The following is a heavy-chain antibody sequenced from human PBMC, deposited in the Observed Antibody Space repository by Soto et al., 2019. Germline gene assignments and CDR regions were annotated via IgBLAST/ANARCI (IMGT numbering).Heavy chain of an antibody. CDR2: IWYDGSNK. D-gene: IGHD1-26*01. J-gene: IGHJ4*02. Sequence: GGSLRLSCAASGFTFSSYGMHWVRQAPGKGLEWVAVIWYDGSNKYYADSVKGRFTISRDNSKNTLYLQMNSLRAEDTAVYYCAREVGGACFDYWGQGTLVTVSS. CDR1: GFTFSSYG. CDR3: AREVGGACFDY. V-gene: IGHV3-33*01.